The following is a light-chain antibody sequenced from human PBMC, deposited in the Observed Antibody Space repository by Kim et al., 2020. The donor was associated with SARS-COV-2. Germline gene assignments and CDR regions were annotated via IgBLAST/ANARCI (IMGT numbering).Light chain of an antibody. V-gene: IGLV2-11*03. CDR3: CSYAGSYTYV. CDR1: SSDVGGYDF. J-gene: IGLJ1*01. CDR2: DVN. Sequence: QAVTVSCTGTSSDVGGYDFVSWYQQYPGRAPKLIIYDVNKRPSGVPDRFSGSKSGNTAFLTISGLQAEDEADYYCCSYAGSYTYVFETGTKVTVL.